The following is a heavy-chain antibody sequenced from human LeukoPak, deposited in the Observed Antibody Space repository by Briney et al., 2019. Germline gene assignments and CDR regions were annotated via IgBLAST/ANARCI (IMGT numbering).Heavy chain of an antibody. Sequence: GGSLRLSCAASGFTFSSYGMHWVRQAPGKGLEWVAFIRYGGSNKYYADSVKGRFTISRDNSKNTLYLQMNSLRAEDTAVYYCAKGEGFYGDYEGYWGQGTLVTVSS. V-gene: IGHV3-30*02. J-gene: IGHJ4*02. CDR1: GFTFSSYG. D-gene: IGHD4-17*01. CDR3: AKGEGFYGDYEGY. CDR2: IRYGGSNK.